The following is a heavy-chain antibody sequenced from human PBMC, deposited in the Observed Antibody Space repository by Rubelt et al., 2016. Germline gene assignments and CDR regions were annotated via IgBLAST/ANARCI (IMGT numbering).Heavy chain of an antibody. CDR2: IDWDDDK. V-gene: IGHV2-70*15. CDR3: ARIRGIAAAGNFDY. Sequence: QVTLRESGPALVKPTQTLTLTCTFSGFSLSTSGMCVSWIRQPPGKALEWLARIDWDDDKYYSTSLKTRLTISKDTSKNQVVLTMTNMDPVDTATYYGARIRGIAAAGNFDYWGQGTLVTVSS. J-gene: IGHJ4*02. CDR1: GFSLSTSGMC. D-gene: IGHD6-13*01.